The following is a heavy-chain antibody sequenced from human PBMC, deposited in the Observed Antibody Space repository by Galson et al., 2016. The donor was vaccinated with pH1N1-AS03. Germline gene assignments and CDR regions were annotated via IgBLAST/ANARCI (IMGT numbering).Heavy chain of an antibody. CDR2: INPSSGGT. CDR1: GYTFSDYY. Sequence: SVKVSCKASGYTFSDYYMHWVRQAPGQGLEWMGWINPSSGGTKSGQKFQGRVTMTTDTSISTAYMEVTGLRCDDTAVYYCARDFHSSNVWGQGTLVTVSS. J-gene: IGHJ4*01. D-gene: IGHD2-15*01. CDR3: ARDFHSSNV. V-gene: IGHV1-2*02.